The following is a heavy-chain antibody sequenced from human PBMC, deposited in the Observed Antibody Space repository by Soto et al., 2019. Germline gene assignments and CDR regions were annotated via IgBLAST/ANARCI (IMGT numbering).Heavy chain of an antibody. D-gene: IGHD3-9*01. CDR2: INHSGST. CDR3: AGGPLKFLRYFDWLLYQNWFDP. CDR1: CGSFSGYY. Sequence: PSETLSLTCAVYCGSFSGYYWSWIRQPPGKGLEWIGEINHSGSTNYNPSLKSRVTIXVDTSKNQFPLNLSSVTAADTAVYYCAGGPLKFLRYFDWLLYQNWFDPGGQGTVVTVSS. J-gene: IGHJ5*02. V-gene: IGHV4-34*01.